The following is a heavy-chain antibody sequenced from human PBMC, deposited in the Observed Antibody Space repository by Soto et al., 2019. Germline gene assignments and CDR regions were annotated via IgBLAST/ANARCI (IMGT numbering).Heavy chain of an antibody. D-gene: IGHD3-3*01. J-gene: IGHJ4*02. CDR1: GFNFRSYT. V-gene: IGHV3-21*01. CDR2: ISSSSRYI. CDR3: ARDPSGGSPGFDF. Sequence: PGGSLRLSCVAAGFNFRSYTMNWVRQAPGKGPEWVSAISSSSRYIYYGDSVKGRFTISRDDAKNSLYLQMNSLRAEDTAVYFCARDPSGGSPGFDFWGQGTLVTVSS.